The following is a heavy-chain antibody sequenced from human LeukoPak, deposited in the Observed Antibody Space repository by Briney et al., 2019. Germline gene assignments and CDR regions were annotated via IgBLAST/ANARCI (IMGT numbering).Heavy chain of an antibody. D-gene: IGHD2-2*01. CDR2: ISSNGGST. Sequence: GGSLRLSCSASGFTFSSYAMHWARQAPGKGLEYVSAISSNGGSTYYADSVKGRFTISRDNSKNTLYLQMSSLRAEDTAVYYCVRPYCSSTSCYFDYWGQGTLVTVSS. CDR1: GFTFSSYA. CDR3: VRPYCSSTSCYFDY. V-gene: IGHV3-64D*09. J-gene: IGHJ4*02.